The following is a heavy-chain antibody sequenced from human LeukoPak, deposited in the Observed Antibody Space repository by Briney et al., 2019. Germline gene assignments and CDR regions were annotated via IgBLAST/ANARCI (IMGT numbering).Heavy chain of an antibody. V-gene: IGHV1-2*02. J-gene: IGHJ4*02. CDR3: ARESSLGAAAGTYFDY. CDR2: INANSGGT. Sequence: GASVKVSCKASGYTFTGYYMHWVRQAPGQGLEWMGWINANSGGTNYAQKFQGRVTMTRDTSISTAYMELSRLRSDDTAVYYCARESSLGAAAGTYFDYWGQGTLVTVSS. D-gene: IGHD6-13*01. CDR1: GYTFTGYY.